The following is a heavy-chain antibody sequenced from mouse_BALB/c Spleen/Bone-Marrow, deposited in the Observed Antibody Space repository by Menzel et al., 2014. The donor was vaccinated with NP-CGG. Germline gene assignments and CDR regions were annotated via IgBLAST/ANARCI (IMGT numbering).Heavy chain of an antibody. CDR3: ARQTYYDYDGYFDY. D-gene: IGHD2-4*01. Sequence: EVMLVESGGDLVKPGGSLKLSCAASGFTFSSYGMSWVRPTPDKRLEWVATISSGGSYTYYPDSVKGRFTISRDNAKNTLCLQMSSLKSEDTAMYYCARQTYYDYDGYFDYWGQGTTLTVSS. CDR2: ISSGGSYT. J-gene: IGHJ2*01. CDR1: GFTFSSYG. V-gene: IGHV5-6*01.